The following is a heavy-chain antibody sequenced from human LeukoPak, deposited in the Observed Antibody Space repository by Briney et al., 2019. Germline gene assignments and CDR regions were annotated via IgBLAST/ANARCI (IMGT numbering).Heavy chain of an antibody. J-gene: IGHJ4*02. CDR1: GFTFSSYS. CDR3: AKDRATAFRFDY. V-gene: IGHV3-21*04. CDR2: ISSSSSYI. Sequence: GGSLRLSFAASGFTFSSYSMNWVRQAPGKGLEWVSSISSSSSYIYYADSVKGRFTISRDNAKNTLYLQMNSLRAEDTAVYYCAKDRATAFRFDYWGQGTLVTVSS. D-gene: IGHD1-26*01.